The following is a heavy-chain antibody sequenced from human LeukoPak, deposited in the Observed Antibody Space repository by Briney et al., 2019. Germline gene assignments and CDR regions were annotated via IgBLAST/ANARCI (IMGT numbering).Heavy chain of an antibody. D-gene: IGHD3-16*01. CDR2: ISGSGGST. CDR1: GFTFSSYA. CDR3: AKGTFLPKYYYYGMDV. V-gene: IGHV3-23*01. J-gene: IGHJ6*02. Sequence: GGSLRLSCAASGFTFSSYAMSWDRQAPGKGLEWVSAISGSGGSTYYADSVKGRFTISRDNSKNTLYLQMNSLRAEDTAVYYCAKGTFLPKYYYYGMDVWGQGTTVTVSS.